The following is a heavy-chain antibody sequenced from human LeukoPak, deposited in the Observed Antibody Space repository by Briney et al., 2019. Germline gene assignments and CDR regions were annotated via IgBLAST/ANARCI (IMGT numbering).Heavy chain of an antibody. CDR3: ARKWAHSGSYPQGFDY. J-gene: IGHJ4*02. CDR1: GYTFTSYA. V-gene: IGHV1-3*01. CDR2: INAGNGNT. D-gene: IGHD1-26*01. Sequence: ASVKVSCKASGYTFTSYAMHWVRQAPGQRLEWMGWINAGNGNTKYPQKFQGRVTITRDTSASTAYMELSSLRSEDTAVYYCARKWAHSGSYPQGFDYWGQGTLVTVSS.